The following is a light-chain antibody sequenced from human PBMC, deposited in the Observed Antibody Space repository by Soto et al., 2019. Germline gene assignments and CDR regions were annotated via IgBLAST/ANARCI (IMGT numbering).Light chain of an antibody. CDR1: QRVSSSY. J-gene: IGKJ2*01. V-gene: IGKV3-20*01. Sequence: ETVLTQSPGTLSLSPGERVTLSCRTSQRVSSSYLAWYQQKPGQAPRLLMFGASNRATDIPARFSGSGSGTHFTLTISRLEPEDFAVYYCQQYDNSPYTFGQGTKLEIK. CDR2: GAS. CDR3: QQYDNSPYT.